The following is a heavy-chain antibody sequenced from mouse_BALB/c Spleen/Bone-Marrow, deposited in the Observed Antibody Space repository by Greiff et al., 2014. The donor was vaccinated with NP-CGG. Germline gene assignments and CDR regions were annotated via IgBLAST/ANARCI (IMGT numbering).Heavy chain of an antibody. CDR1: GYTFTSYW. CDR3: ARRAYGSYGFPY. CDR2: INPSTGYT. D-gene: IGHD1-1*01. J-gene: IGHJ3*01. Sequence: VKLQESGAELAKPGASVKMSCKASGYTFTSYWMHWVKQRPGKGLEWIGYINPSTGYTEYNQNFKDKATLTADKSSSTAYMQLSSLTSEDSAVYYCARRAYGSYGFPYWGQGTLVTVSA. V-gene: IGHV1-7*01.